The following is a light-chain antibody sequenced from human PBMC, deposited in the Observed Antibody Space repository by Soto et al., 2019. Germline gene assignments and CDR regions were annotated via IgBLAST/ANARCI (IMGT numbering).Light chain of an antibody. CDR1: SSDVGGYNY. CDR3: SSYTSSSTLVV. J-gene: IGLJ1*01. V-gene: IGLV2-14*01. Sequence: QSVLTQPASVSGSPGQSITLSCTGTSSDVGGYNYVSWYQQHPGKAPKLMIYEVSNRPSGVSNRFSGSKSGNTASLTISGLQAEGEADYYCSSYTSSSTLVVFGTGTKVTVL. CDR2: EVS.